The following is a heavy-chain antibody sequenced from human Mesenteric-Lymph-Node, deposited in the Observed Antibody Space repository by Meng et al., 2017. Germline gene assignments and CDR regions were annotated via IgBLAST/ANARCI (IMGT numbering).Heavy chain of an antibody. CDR2: IYHSGST. D-gene: IGHD3-16*01. CDR1: GGSFSGYY. J-gene: IGHJ4*02. V-gene: IGHV4-34*01. Sequence: SETLSLTCAVYGGSFSGYYWSWIRQPPGKGLEWIGSIYHSGSTYYNPSLKSRVTISVDTSKNQFSLKLSSVTAADTAVYYCARLSRGFDYWGQGTLVTVSS. CDR3: ARLSRGFDY.